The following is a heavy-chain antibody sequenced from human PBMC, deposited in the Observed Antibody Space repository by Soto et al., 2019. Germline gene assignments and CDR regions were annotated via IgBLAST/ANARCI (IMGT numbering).Heavy chain of an antibody. D-gene: IGHD5-18*01. CDR3: ARGAADTAMVDS. CDR1: GGSIRSYY. Sequence: SETLSLTCTVSGGSIRSYYWTWIRQPPGKGLEWLRYIFYSGSTFYNPSLKSRVTISIHTSKSQFSLQLTSVTAADTAVYYCARGAADTAMVDSWGQGTLVTVSS. V-gene: IGHV4-59*01. J-gene: IGHJ4*02. CDR2: IFYSGST.